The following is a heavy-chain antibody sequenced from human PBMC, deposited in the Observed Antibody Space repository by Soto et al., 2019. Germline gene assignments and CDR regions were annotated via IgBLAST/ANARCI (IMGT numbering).Heavy chain of an antibody. CDR1: GFTFSSYG. CDR2: ISYDGSNK. Sequence: PGGSLRLSCAASGFTFSSYGMHGVRQAPGKGLEWVAVISYDGSNKYYADSVKGRFTISGDNSKNTLYLQMNSLRAEDTAVYYCAKELYYDFWSGYGGHYYGMDVWGQGTTVTVSS. CDR3: AKELYYDFWSGYGGHYYGMDV. V-gene: IGHV3-30*18. D-gene: IGHD3-3*01. J-gene: IGHJ6*02.